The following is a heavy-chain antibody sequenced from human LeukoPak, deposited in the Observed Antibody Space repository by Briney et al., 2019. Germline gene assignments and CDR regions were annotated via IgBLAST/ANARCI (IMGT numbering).Heavy chain of an antibody. J-gene: IGHJ4*02. CDR2: ISYDGGNK. CDR1: GFTFSSYA. CDR3: ARDTLDYDSSGYYSGLVDY. D-gene: IGHD3-22*01. V-gene: IGHV3-30*01. Sequence: GRSLRLSCAASGFTFSSYAMHWVRQAPGKGPEWVAVISYDGGNKYYADSVKGRFTISRDNSKNTLYLQMNSLRAEDTAVYYCARDTLDYDSSGYYSGLVDYWGQGTLVTVSS.